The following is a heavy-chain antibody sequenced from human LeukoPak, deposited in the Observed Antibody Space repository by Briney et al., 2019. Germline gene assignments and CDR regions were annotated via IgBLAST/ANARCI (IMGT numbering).Heavy chain of an antibody. CDR1: GYSFTSYW. CDR2: IYPGDSDT. V-gene: IGHV5-51*01. J-gene: IGHJ4*02. D-gene: IGHD4-17*01. Sequence: GESLKISCKGSGYSFTSYWIGWVRQMPGKGLEWMGIIYPGDSDTRYGPSFQGQVTISADKSISTAYLQWSSLKASDTGMYYCATVRTYGDYAINYWGQGTLVTVSS. CDR3: ATVRTYGDYAINY.